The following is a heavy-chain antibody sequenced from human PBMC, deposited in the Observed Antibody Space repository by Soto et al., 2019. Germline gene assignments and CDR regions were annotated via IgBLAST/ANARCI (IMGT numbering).Heavy chain of an antibody. CDR2: INHSGST. CDR3: ARGHLGSKWEYSSSWYGGGGAYYYYCGMDV. CDR1: GGSFSGYY. J-gene: IGHJ6*02. V-gene: IGHV4-34*01. D-gene: IGHD6-13*01. Sequence: SETLSLTCAVYGGSFSGYYWSWIRQPPGKXREWIGEINHSGSTNYNPSLKSRVTISVDTSKNQFSLKLSSVTAADTAVYYWARGHLGSKWEYSSSWYGGGGAYYYYCGMDVWGQGTTVTVYS.